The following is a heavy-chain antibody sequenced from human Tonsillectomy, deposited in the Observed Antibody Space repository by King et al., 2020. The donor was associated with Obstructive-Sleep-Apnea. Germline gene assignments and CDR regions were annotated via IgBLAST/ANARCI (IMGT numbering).Heavy chain of an antibody. D-gene: IGHD2-8*01. CDR1: GFTFSSYS. J-gene: IGHJ4*02. CDR3: AREYLNYFDY. V-gene: IGHV3-30*04. Sequence: VQLVESGGGVVQPGRSLRLSCSASGFTFSSYSLHWVRQAPGRWLAWGVVVSHDEPNKDNADSVKGRFTISRDTSKNTLYLQMNSLRADDTAVYYCAREYLNYFDYWGQGTLVTVSS. CDR2: VSHDEPNK.